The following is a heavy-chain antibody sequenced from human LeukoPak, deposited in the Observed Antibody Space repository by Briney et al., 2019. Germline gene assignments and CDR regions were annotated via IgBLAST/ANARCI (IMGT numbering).Heavy chain of an antibody. CDR2: IYYSGST. CDR1: GGSINSGSYY. J-gene: IGHJ5*02. V-gene: IGHV4-61*01. CDR3: ARYSSSWGTNWFDP. Sequence: SETLSLTCTVSGGSINSGSYYWSWIRQPPGKGLEWIGYIYYSGSTNYNPSLKSRVTISVDTSKNQFSLKLSSVTAADTAVYYCARYSSSWGTNWFDPWGQGTLVTVSS. D-gene: IGHD6-13*01.